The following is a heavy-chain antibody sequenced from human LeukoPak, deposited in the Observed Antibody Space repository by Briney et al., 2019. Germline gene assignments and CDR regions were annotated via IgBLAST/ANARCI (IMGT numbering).Heavy chain of an antibody. D-gene: IGHD6-19*01. V-gene: IGHV4-59*01. J-gene: IGHJ4*02. CDR3: ARTSSGWSLSDY. CDR1: GGSMTDYY. Sequence: KPSETLSLACNVSGGSMTDYYWSWIRQAPGKGLEWIGYIYYSGSTDYNPSLKSRVTMSVDTSKNQLSLNLRSVTAADTAVYYCARTSSGWSLSDYWGQGTLVTVSS. CDR2: IYYSGST.